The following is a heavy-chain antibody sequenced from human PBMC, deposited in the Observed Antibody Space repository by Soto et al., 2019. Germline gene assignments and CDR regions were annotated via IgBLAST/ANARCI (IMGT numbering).Heavy chain of an antibody. V-gene: IGHV3-21*01. CDR1: GFTFSTYS. J-gene: IGHJ4*02. Sequence: EVQVVESGGGLVKSGGSLRLSCAASGFTFSTYSMNWVRQAPGKGLEWVSSISSSSSYIYYADSVKGRFTISRDNAKNSLYLQMNSPRVEDTAVYFCARDHITAHVGRSFDYWGQGTLVTVSS. CDR3: ARDHITAHVGRSFDY. CDR2: ISSSSSYI. D-gene: IGHD6-13*01.